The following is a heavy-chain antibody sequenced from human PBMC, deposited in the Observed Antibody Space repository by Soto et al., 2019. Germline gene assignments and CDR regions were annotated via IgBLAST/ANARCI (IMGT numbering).Heavy chain of an antibody. D-gene: IGHD3-3*01. J-gene: IGHJ4*01. CDR1: GGSISSSYW. CDR3: VTSLNYDFWRDGGRHYYFDY. Sequence: SETLSLTCAVSGGSISSSYWWNWVRQPPGKGLEWIGKIYHSGSTNYNPSLKNRVTISVDKSNNQFSLRLSSVTAADTAVYFCVTSLNYDFWRDGGRHYYFDYWRHLPPVT. V-gene: IGHV4-4*02. CDR2: IYHSGST.